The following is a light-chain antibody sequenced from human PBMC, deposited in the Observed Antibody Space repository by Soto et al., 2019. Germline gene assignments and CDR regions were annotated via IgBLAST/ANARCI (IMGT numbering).Light chain of an antibody. J-gene: IGKJ1*01. Sequence: EIVMTQSPATLSLSPGERAARSCRASESVSTNLAWYQQKAGQAPRLLIYGASTRATGIPARFSGSGSGTEFTLTISSLQSEDFAVYYCQQYSIWRTFGQGTKVDIK. CDR3: QQYSIWRT. V-gene: IGKV3-15*01. CDR1: ESVSTN. CDR2: GAS.